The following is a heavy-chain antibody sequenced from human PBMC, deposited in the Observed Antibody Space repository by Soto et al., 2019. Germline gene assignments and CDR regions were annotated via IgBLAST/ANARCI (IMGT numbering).Heavy chain of an antibody. V-gene: IGHV1-69*06. CDR2: IVPLFRTT. D-gene: IGHD6-13*01. CDR1: GGTFSSYA. J-gene: IGHJ6*02. Sequence: QVQLEQSGAEAKKLGSSVKVSCKTSGGTFSSYAISWVRQAPGQGLEWMGGIVPLFRTTNYAQKFQGRVTITADTSTYTVYMELSGRRSGNTAVYYCARGGYSSTWSNLFDRSGLDVWAQGTTVSVSS. CDR3: ARGGYSSTWSNLFDRSGLDV.